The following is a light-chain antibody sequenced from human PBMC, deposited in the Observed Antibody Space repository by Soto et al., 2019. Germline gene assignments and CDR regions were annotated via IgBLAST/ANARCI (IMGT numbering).Light chain of an antibody. CDR3: SSYTSSSTL. Sequence: QSVLTQPASVSGSPGQSITISCTGTSSDVGGYNYVSWYQQHPGKAPKLMIYDVSNRPSGVSNRFSGSKSGNTVSLTISGLQAEDEADYYCSSYTSSSTLFGTGTKVTVL. CDR1: SSDVGGYNY. J-gene: IGLJ1*01. CDR2: DVS. V-gene: IGLV2-14*01.